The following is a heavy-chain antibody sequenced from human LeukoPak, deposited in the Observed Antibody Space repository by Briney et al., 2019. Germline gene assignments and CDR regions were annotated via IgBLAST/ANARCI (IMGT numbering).Heavy chain of an antibody. CDR2: IYHSGST. CDR1: GGSLSSSNW. Sequence: SETLSLTCAVSGGSLSSSNWWSWVRQPPGKGLEWIGEIYHSGSTNYNPSLKSRVTISVDKSKNQFSLKLSSVTAADTAVYYCARVTMIVVVPHDYFDYWGQGTLVTVSS. D-gene: IGHD3-22*01. V-gene: IGHV4-4*02. J-gene: IGHJ4*02. CDR3: ARVTMIVVVPHDYFDY.